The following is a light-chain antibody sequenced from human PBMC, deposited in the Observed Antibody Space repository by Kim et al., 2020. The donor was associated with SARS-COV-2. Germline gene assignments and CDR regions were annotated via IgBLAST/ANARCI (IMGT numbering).Light chain of an antibody. CDR3: QQYNSWPRT. CDR1: QSVRSN. J-gene: IGKJ1*01. CDR2: GAS. Sequence: EIVMTQSPATLSVSPGERATLSCRASQSVRSNLAWYQQKPGQAPRLLIYGASTRATGIPVRFSGSGSGTEFTLTISSLQSEDFAVYYCQQYNSWPRTFGQGTKVDIK. V-gene: IGKV3-15*01.